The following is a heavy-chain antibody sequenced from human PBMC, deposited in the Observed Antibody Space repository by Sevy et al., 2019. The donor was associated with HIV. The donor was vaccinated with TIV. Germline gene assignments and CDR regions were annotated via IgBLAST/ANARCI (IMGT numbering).Heavy chain of an antibody. Sequence: GGSLRLSCAVSGFTFSSHDMTWVRQAPGKGLEWVSGISGAGGSKWYADSVKGRFAISRDNSKNTLYLQMNTLRTEDTAMYYCARALRSNFFDAFDIWGQGTMVTVSS. CDR3: ARALRSNFFDAFDI. V-gene: IGHV3-23*01. D-gene: IGHD3-3*01. J-gene: IGHJ3*02. CDR1: GFTFSSHD. CDR2: ISGAGGSK.